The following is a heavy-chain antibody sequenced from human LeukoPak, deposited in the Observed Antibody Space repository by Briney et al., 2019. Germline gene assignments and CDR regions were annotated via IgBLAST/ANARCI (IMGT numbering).Heavy chain of an antibody. CDR1: RGSITNSSCY. J-gene: IGHJ4*02. D-gene: IGHD2-2*01. Sequence: SETLSLTCAVSRGSITNSSCYWGWIRQPPGKGLEWIGGIYYTGTTYYSPSLNSRITTSMDTSKKQFSLRLASVTAADTAVYYCARRAVVPAAVSYFDNWGQGTLVTVSS. CDR3: ARRAVVPAAVSYFDN. CDR2: IYYTGTT. V-gene: IGHV4-39*01.